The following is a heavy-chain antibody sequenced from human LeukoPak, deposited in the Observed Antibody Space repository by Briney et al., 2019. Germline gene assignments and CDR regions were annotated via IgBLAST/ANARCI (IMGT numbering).Heavy chain of an antibody. CDR2: IYTSGST. CDR1: GGSISSYY. D-gene: IGHD2-8*01. V-gene: IGHV4-4*07. J-gene: IGHJ3*02. Sequence: PSETLSLTCTVSGGSISSYYWSWIRQPAGKGLEWIGRIYTSGSTNYNPSLKSRVTMSVDTSKNQFSLKLSSVTAADTAMYYCARLPGYCTNGVCYTVGGNAFDIWGQGTMVTVSS. CDR3: ARLPGYCTNGVCYTVGGNAFDI.